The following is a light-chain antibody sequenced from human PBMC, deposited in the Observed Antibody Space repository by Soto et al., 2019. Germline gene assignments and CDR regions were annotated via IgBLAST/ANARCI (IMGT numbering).Light chain of an antibody. V-gene: IGLV1-44*01. CDR1: SSDIGSNT. Sequence: QSALTQPPSASGTPGQRVTISCSGSSSDIGSNTVNWYQQLPGTAPKLLIYSVNQRPSGVPDRFSGSKSGTSASLAISGLQSEDEADFYCAAWDDSLNGWVFGGGTKVTVL. J-gene: IGLJ3*02. CDR3: AAWDDSLNGWV. CDR2: SVN.